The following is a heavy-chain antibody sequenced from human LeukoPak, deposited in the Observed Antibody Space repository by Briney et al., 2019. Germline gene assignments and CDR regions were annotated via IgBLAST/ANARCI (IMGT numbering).Heavy chain of an antibody. CDR1: GFTFSSYW. J-gene: IGHJ4*02. Sequence: AGGSLRLSCAASGFTFSSYWMSWVRQTPGKGLEWVANIKVDGSETYYVDSVKGRFTISRDNAKNTLYLQMNSLRAEDTAVYYCAKESGYSSSWYEGFDYWGQGTLVTVSS. D-gene: IGHD6-13*01. CDR2: IKVDGSET. CDR3: AKESGYSSSWYEGFDY. V-gene: IGHV3-7*03.